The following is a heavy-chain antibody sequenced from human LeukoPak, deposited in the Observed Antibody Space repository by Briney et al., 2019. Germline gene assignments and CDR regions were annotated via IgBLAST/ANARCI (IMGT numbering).Heavy chain of an antibody. V-gene: IGHV3-30-3*01. J-gene: IGHJ4*02. Sequence: GSLRLSCAASGFTFSSYAMHWVRQAPGKGLEWVAVISYDGSNKYYADSVKGRFTISRDYSKNTLYLQMNSLRAEDTAVYYCASPIVVVVAAAFDYWGQGTLVTVSS. CDR1: GFTFSSYA. CDR2: ISYDGSNK. D-gene: IGHD2-15*01. CDR3: ASPIVVVVAAAFDY.